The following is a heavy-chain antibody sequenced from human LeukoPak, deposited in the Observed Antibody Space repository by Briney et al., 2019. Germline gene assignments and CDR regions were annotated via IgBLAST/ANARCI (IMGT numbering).Heavy chain of an antibody. CDR2: INPNSGGT. CDR3: ARAYGSGNYGSLY. V-gene: IGHV1-2*02. D-gene: IGHD3-10*01. CDR1: GYTFAGYY. J-gene: IGHJ4*02. Sequence: GASVKVSCKASGYTFAGYYIHWMRQVPGQGLEWMAWINPNSGGTDYAQTFQGRVTMTRDTTIGTAYMELSRLRSDDTAVYYCARAYGSGNYGSLYWGQGTLVTVSS.